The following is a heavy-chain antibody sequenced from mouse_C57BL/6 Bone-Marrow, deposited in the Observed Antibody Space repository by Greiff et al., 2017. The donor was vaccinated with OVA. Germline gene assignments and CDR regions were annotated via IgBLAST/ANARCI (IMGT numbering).Heavy chain of an antibody. V-gene: IGHV3-6*01. CDR2: ISYDGSN. CDR1: GYSITSGYY. CDR3: ARGGGLWLRRTGTYFDY. Sequence: EVQVVESGPGLVKPSQSLSLTCSVTGYSITSGYYWNWIRQFPGNKLEWMGYISYDGSNNYNPSLKNRISITRDTSKNQFFLKLNSVTTEDTATYYCARGGGLWLRRTGTYFDYWGQGTTLTVSS. D-gene: IGHD2-2*01. J-gene: IGHJ2*01.